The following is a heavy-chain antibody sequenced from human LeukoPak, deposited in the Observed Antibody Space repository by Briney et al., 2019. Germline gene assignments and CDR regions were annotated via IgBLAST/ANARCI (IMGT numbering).Heavy chain of an antibody. V-gene: IGHV3-11*01. D-gene: IGHD3-9*01. CDR3: ARARYFDWLFLDY. CDR2: ISSSGSTI. J-gene: IGHJ4*02. CDR1: GFTFSDYY. Sequence: PGGSLRLSCAASGFTFSDYYMSWIRQAPGKGLEWVSYISSSGSTIYYADSVKGRFTISRDNAKNSLYLQMNSLRAEDTAVYYCARARYFDWLFLDYWGQGTLVTVSS.